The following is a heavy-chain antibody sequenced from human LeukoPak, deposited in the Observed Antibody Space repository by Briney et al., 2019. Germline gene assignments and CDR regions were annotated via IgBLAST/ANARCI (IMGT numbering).Heavy chain of an antibody. CDR1: GGSISSTTYY. D-gene: IGHD6-13*01. J-gene: IGHJ4*02. CDR3: ARHLRSGVRQLAGVTTRYFDY. V-gene: IGHV4-39*01. Sequence: PSETLSLTCTVSGGSISSTTYYWGWIRQPPGKGLEWIGNIYYSGSTYYNPSLKSRVTISEDTSKNQFSLKLSSVTAADTAVYYCARHLRSGVRQLAGVTTRYFDYWGQGTLVTVSS. CDR2: IYYSGST.